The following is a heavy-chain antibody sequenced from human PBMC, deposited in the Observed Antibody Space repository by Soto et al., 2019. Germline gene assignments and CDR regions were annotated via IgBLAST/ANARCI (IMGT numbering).Heavy chain of an antibody. V-gene: IGHV3-7*03. CDR2: IKQDGSEK. CDR3: ARVKGPTITIFGVVRASRFDP. D-gene: IGHD3-3*01. Sequence: GGSLRLSCAASGFTFSSYWMSWVRQAPGKGLEWVANIKQDGSEKYYVDSVKGRFTISRDNAKNSLYLQMNSLRAEDTAVYYCARVKGPTITIFGVVRASRFDPWGQGTLVTVSS. CDR1: GFTFSSYW. J-gene: IGHJ5*02.